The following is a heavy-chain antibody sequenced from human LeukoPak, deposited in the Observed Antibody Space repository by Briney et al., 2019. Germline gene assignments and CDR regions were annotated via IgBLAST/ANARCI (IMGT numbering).Heavy chain of an antibody. J-gene: IGHJ4*02. CDR1: GYTFTGYY. CDR3: ARVGYYYDSSGYYY. CDR2: INPNSGGT. V-gene: IGHV1-2*02. Sequence: ASVKVSCKASGYTFTGYYMHWVRQAPGQGLEWMGWINPNSGGTNYAQKFRGRVTMTRDTSISTAYMELSRLRSDDTAVYYCARVGYYYDSSGYYYWGQGTLVTVSS. D-gene: IGHD3-22*01.